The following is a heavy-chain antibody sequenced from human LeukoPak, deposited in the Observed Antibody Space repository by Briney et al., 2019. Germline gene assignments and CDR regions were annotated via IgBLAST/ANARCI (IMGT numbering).Heavy chain of an antibody. CDR3: TTEGLPGSFDY. CDR1: GSSGTTNY. Sequence: SGGSLRLSCAASGSSGTTNYMSWVRQAPGKGLEWVGRIKNKADAGTAEYAAPVKGRFTVSRDDSKNTVYLQMNGLETEDTAMYYCTTEGLPGSFDYWGQGTLVTVSS. D-gene: IGHD4-11*01. J-gene: IGHJ4*02. CDR2: IKNKADAGTA. V-gene: IGHV3-15*01.